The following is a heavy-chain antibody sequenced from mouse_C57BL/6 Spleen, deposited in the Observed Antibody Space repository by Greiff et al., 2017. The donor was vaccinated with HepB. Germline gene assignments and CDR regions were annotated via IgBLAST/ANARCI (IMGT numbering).Heavy chain of an antibody. CDR2: IDPSDSYT. Sequence: QVQLQQPGAELVMPGASVKLSCKASGYTFTSYWMHWVKQRPGQGLEWIGEIDPSDSYTNYNQKFKGKSTLTVDKSSSTAYMQLSSLTSEDSAVYYCARRGTVVPHYYAMDYWGQGTSVTVSS. J-gene: IGHJ4*01. CDR1: GYTFTSYW. D-gene: IGHD1-1*01. CDR3: ARRGTVVPHYYAMDY. V-gene: IGHV1-69*01.